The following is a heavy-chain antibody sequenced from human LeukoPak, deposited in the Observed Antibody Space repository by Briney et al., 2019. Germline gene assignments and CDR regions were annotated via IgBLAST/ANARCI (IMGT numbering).Heavy chain of an antibody. CDR1: GFTFSSYG. J-gene: IGHJ4*02. Sequence: GGSLRLSCAASGFTFSSYGMHWVRQAPGKGLEWVAVISYDGSNKYYADSVKGRFTISRDNAKNSLYLQMNSLRAEDTAVYYCARDGIAVAGTPFDYWGQGTLVTVSS. D-gene: IGHD6-19*01. CDR2: ISYDGSNK. CDR3: ARDGIAVAGTPFDY. V-gene: IGHV3-30*03.